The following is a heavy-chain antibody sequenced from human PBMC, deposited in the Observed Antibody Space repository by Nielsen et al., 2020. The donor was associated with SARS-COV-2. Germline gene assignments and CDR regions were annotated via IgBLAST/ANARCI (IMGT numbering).Heavy chain of an antibody. CDR2: IYHSGST. V-gene: IGHV4-30-2*01. CDR3: ARGGGYKLY. J-gene: IGHJ4*02. D-gene: IGHD5-24*01. CDR1: GGSISSGGYS. Sequence: LRLSCAVSGGSISSGGYSWSWIRQPPGKGLEWIGYIYHSGSTYYNPSLKSRVTISVDRSKNQFSLKLSSVTAADTAVYYCARGGGYKLYWGQGTLVTASS.